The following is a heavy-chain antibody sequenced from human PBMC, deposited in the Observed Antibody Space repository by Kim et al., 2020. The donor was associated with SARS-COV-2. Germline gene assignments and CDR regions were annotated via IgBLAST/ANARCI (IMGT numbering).Heavy chain of an antibody. CDR3: ARAGYSSSWSFDP. V-gene: IGHV1-8*01. D-gene: IGHD6-13*01. J-gene: IGHJ5*02. Sequence: YAQKFQGRVTMTRNTSISTAYMELSSLRSEDTAVYYCARAGYSSSWSFDPWGQGTLVTVSS.